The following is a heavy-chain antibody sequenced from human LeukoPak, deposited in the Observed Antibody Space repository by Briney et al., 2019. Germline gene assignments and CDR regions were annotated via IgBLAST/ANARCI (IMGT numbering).Heavy chain of an antibody. V-gene: IGHV4-39*07. CDR1: GGSISSSSYD. CDR3: ARVNPQGGFTNFIGY. D-gene: IGHD1-1*01. J-gene: IGHJ4*02. CDR2: IYYSGST. Sequence: SETLSLTCTVSGGSISSSSYDWGWIRQPPGKGLEWIGSIYYSGSTHYNPSLKSRVTISLDTSKNQFSLKLSSVTAADTAVYYCARVNPQGGFTNFIGYWGQGTLVTVSS.